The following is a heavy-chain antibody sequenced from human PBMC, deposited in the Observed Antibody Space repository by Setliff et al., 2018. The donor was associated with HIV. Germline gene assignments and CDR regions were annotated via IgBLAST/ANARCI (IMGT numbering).Heavy chain of an antibody. J-gene: IGHJ4*02. CDR1: GGSIKSSSDY. CDR2: IYYSGST. D-gene: IGHD3-22*01. Sequence: SETLSLTCTVSGGSIKSSSDYWGWIRQPPGKGLEWIGTIYYSGSTYYNPSLKSRVTISVDTSKNQSSLKLSSVTAADTTVYYCARHSGLGGYYSPFDYWGPGTLVTSPQ. CDR3: ARHSGLGGYYSPFDY. V-gene: IGHV4-39*01.